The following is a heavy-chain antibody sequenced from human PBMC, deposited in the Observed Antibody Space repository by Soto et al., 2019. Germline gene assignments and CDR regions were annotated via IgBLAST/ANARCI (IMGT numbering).Heavy chain of an antibody. V-gene: IGHV1-24*01. CDR3: AADRKIVGTIGAFDF. D-gene: IGHD1-26*01. CDR2: TAPEEGET. J-gene: IGHJ4*02. Sequence: ASVKGSCKGSGYTFTGYYMHWVRQAPGKGLEWMGRTAPEEGETIYPQKFQGRVSMTEDPSTDTAYMELTSLRFEDTAVYFCAADRKIVGTIGAFDFWGQGTQVTSPQ. CDR1: GYTFTGYY.